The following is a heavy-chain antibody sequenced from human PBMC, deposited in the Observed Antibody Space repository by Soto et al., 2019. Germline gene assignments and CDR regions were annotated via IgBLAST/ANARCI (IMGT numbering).Heavy chain of an antibody. V-gene: IGHV4-59*08. CDR2: IYYSGST. Sequence: SETLSLTCTVSGGSISSYYWSWIRQPPGKGLEWIGYIYYSGSTNYNPSLKSRVTISVDTSKNQFSLKLSSVTAADTAVYYCARHQGGAWAYYYYMDVWGKGTTVTVSS. CDR1: GGSISSYY. D-gene: IGHD1-26*01. J-gene: IGHJ6*03. CDR3: ARHQGGAWAYYYYMDV.